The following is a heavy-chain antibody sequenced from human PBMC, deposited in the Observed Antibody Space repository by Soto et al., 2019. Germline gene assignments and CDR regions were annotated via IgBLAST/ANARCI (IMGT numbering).Heavy chain of an antibody. Sequence: ASVKVSCKASGYTFTGYYMHLVRQAPGQGLEWMGWINPNSGGTNYAQKFQGWVTMTRDTSISTAYMELSRLRSDDTAVYYCARETTPGYCSSTSCYKWFDPWGQGTLVTVSS. CDR3: ARETTPGYCSSTSCYKWFDP. J-gene: IGHJ5*02. CDR2: INPNSGGT. D-gene: IGHD2-2*03. CDR1: GYTFTGYY. V-gene: IGHV1-2*04.